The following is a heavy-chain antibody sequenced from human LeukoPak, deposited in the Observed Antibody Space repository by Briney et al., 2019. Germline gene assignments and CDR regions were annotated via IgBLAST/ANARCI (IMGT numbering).Heavy chain of an antibody. Sequence: ASVKVSCKASRYTFTGYYMHWVQQAPGQGLEWMGWINPNSGGTNYAQKFQGRVTMTRDTSISTAYMELSRLRSDDTAVYYCARVPQPPLIPWGVTPRGLRFDPWGQGTLVTVSS. CDR1: RYTFTGYY. CDR2: INPNSGGT. CDR3: ARVPQPPLIPWGVTPRGLRFDP. V-gene: IGHV1-2*02. J-gene: IGHJ5*02. D-gene: IGHD3-10*01.